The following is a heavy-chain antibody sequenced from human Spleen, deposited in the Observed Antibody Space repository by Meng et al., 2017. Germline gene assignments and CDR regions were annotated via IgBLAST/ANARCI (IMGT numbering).Heavy chain of an antibody. J-gene: IGHJ4*02. CDR3: ARDWLGPYYFDH. CDR2: IYYSGST. D-gene: IGHD6-19*01. Sequence: GSLRLSCTVSGDSMSDYYWSWVRQPPGKGLEWIGSIYYSGSTYYNPSLKGRVTISLDTSKNQFSLRLSSVTAADTAVYYCARDWLGPYYFDHWSQGTLVTVSS. V-gene: IGHV4-59*12. CDR1: GDSMSDYY.